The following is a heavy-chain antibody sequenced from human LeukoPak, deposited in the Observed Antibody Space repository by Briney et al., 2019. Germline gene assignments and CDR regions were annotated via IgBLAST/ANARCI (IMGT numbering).Heavy chain of an antibody. CDR2: ISYDGSNK. Sequence: GRSLRLSCAASGFTFRSYAMHWVRQAPGKGLEWVAVISYDGSNKYYADSVKGRFTISRDNSKNTLYLQMNSLRAEDTAVYYCASKSSGSYYGDDYWGQGTLVTVSS. CDR1: GFTFRSYA. V-gene: IGHV3-30-3*01. D-gene: IGHD1-26*01. CDR3: ASKSSGSYYGDDY. J-gene: IGHJ4*02.